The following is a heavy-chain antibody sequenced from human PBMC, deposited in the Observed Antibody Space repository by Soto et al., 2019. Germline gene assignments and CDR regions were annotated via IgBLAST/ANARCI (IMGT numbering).Heavy chain of an antibody. CDR2: IYYSGST. Sequence: SETLCLTCTASGGSISSYYRSWIRQPPGKGLEWIGDIYYSGSTNSNPSVQSRVTISVDTSKNQFSLKLSSVTAADTAVYDCATTCGAYLDTAMVWLDYYGMDVWGQGTTVTVSS. CDR3: ATTCGAYLDTAMVWLDYYGMDV. J-gene: IGHJ6*02. D-gene: IGHD5-18*01. CDR1: GGSISSYY. V-gene: IGHV4-59*01.